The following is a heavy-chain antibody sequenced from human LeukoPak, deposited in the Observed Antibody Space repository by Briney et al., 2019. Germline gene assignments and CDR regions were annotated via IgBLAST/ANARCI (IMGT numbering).Heavy chain of an antibody. Sequence: ASVKVSCKASGYTFTAYGIVWVRQAPGQGLEWMGWINTHNGVTNYARNLQGRVTMTTDTSTSTAYMELRSLRSDDTAVYYCARDLVVAATDPEKNEAGYWGQGTLVTVSS. J-gene: IGHJ4*02. V-gene: IGHV1-18*01. CDR2: INTHNGVT. D-gene: IGHD2-15*01. CDR1: GYTFTAYG. CDR3: ARDLVVAATDPEKNEAGY.